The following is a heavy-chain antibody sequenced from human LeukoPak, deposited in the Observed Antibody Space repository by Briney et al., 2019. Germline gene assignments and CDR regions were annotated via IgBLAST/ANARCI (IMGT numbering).Heavy chain of an antibody. J-gene: IGHJ3*02. D-gene: IGHD1-26*01. CDR1: GGSISSGGYY. V-gene: IGHV4-31*03. CDR2: IYYSGST. CDR3: AREMTLGAFDI. Sequence: SETLSLTCTVSGGSISSGGYYWSWIRQHPGKGLEWIGYIYYSGSTYYNPSLKSRVTISADTSKNQFSLKLSSVTAADTAVYYCAREMTLGAFDIWGQGTMVTVSS.